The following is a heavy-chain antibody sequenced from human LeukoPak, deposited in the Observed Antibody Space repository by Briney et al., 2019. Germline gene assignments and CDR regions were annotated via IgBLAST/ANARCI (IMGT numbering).Heavy chain of an antibody. J-gene: IGHJ4*02. CDR2: ISYDGSNK. Sequence: GGSLRLSCAASGFTFSSYGMHWVRQAPGKGLEWVAVISYDGSNKYYADSVKGRFTISRDNSKNTLYLQMNSLRAEDTAVYYCAKDQERYFDWLSILDYWGQGTLVTVSS. CDR3: AKDQERYFDWLSILDY. V-gene: IGHV3-30*18. CDR1: GFTFSSYG. D-gene: IGHD3-9*01.